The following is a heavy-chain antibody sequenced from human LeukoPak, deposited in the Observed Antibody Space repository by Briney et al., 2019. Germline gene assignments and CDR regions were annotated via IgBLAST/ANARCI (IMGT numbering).Heavy chain of an antibody. Sequence: GGSLRLSCAASGFTFSSYGMHWVRQAPGKGLEWVTFIRYDGSNKYYADSVKGRFTISRDNSKNTLYLQMNSLRAEDTAVYYCARATYSSTWYSRYFDLWGRGTLVTVSS. J-gene: IGHJ2*01. CDR3: ARATYSSTWYSRYFDL. CDR1: GFTFSSYG. V-gene: IGHV3-30*02. D-gene: IGHD6-13*01. CDR2: IRYDGSNK.